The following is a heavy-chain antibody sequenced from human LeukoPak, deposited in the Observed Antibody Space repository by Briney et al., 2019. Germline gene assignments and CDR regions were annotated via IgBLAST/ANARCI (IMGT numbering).Heavy chain of an antibody. J-gene: IGHJ4*02. V-gene: IGHV3-49*03. D-gene: IGHD3-22*01. Sequence: GGSLRLSCTPSGFTSGDYAMSWFRQAPGKGLEWVGFIRVKAYGGTTEYAASVKGKFTISRDDSKSIAYLQMNSLKTEDTAVYYCTTDSLPRYYYDSSGYYSGDYWGQGTLVTVSS. CDR1: GFTSGDYA. CDR2: IRVKAYGGTT. CDR3: TTDSLPRYYYDSSGYYSGDY.